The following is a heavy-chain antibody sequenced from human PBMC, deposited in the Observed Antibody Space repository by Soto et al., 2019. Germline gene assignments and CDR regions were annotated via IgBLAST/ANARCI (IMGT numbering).Heavy chain of an antibody. J-gene: IGHJ5*02. V-gene: IGHV5-51*01. Sequence: EVQLVQSGAEVKKPGESLKISCKGSGYRFTNSWIGWVRQMPGKGLEWMGIIYPGDSDTRYSPSFRGQVTISADKSISTPDLQWSSLKASDTAMYYCASSEYTYGRGWVGPRSQGTLVTVFS. CDR1: GYRFTNSW. CDR3: ASSEYTYGRGWVGP. D-gene: IGHD5-18*01. CDR2: IYPGDSDT.